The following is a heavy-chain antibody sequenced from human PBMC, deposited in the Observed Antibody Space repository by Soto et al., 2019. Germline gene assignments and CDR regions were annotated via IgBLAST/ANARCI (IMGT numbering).Heavy chain of an antibody. CDR2: ISGSGGST. D-gene: IGHD5-12*01. V-gene: IGHV3-23*01. CDR1: GFTFSSYA. Sequence: GGSLRLSCAASGFTFSSYAMSWVRQAPGKGLEWVSAISGSGGSTYYADSVKGRFTISRDNSKNTLYLQMNSLRAEDTAVYYCAKMSGGYVVYDDYYYYYGMDVWGQGTTVTVSS. J-gene: IGHJ6*02. CDR3: AKMSGGYVVYDDYYYYYGMDV.